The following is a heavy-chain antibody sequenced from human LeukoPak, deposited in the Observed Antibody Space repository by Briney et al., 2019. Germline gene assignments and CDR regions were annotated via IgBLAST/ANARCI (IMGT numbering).Heavy chain of an antibody. CDR1: GYTFTSYG. Sequence: GASVKVSCKASGYTFTSYGISWVRQAPGQGLEWMGWISAYNGNTNYAQKLQGRVTMTTDTSTSTAYMELRSLRSDDTAVYYCARVKIYNWNVAYFDYWGQGTLVTVSS. CDR3: ARVKIYNWNVAYFDY. J-gene: IGHJ4*02. D-gene: IGHD1-20*01. CDR2: ISAYNGNT. V-gene: IGHV1-18*01.